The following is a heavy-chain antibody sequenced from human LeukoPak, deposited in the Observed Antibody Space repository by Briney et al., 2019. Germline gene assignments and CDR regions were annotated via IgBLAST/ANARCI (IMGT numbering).Heavy chain of an antibody. J-gene: IGHJ4*02. CDR3: VRDLKTTDRYFDC. Sequence: ASVKVSCKASGGTFSSYAISWVRQAPGQGLEWMGWISPLNGDTTYAQNLQGRITVTTDTSTSTAYMELRGLRSDDTAVYYCVRDLKTTDRYFDCWGQGTLVAVSS. V-gene: IGHV1-18*01. D-gene: IGHD1-7*01. CDR1: GGTFSSYA. CDR2: ISPLNGDT.